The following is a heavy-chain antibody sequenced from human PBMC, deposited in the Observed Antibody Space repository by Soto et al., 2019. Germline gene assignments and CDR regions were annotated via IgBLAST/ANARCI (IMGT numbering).Heavy chain of an antibody. J-gene: IGHJ5*02. CDR3: ASGHYDYVWGSYRPSWFDP. CDR2: IYYSGST. V-gene: IGHV4-59*01. CDR1: GGSISSYY. D-gene: IGHD3-16*02. Sequence: QVQLQESGPGLVKPSETLSLTCTVSGGSISSYYWSWIRQPPGKGLEWIGYIYYSGSTNYNPSLKSRVTISVDPSKNQFSLKLSSVTAADTAVYYCASGHYDYVWGSYRPSWFDPWGQGTLVTVSS.